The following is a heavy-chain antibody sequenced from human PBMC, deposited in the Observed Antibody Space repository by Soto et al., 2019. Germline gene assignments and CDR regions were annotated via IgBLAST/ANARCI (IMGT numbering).Heavy chain of an antibody. CDR2: INAGNGNT. D-gene: IGHD1-26*01. CDR1: GYTFTSYA. V-gene: IGHV1-3*01. Sequence: ASVKVSCKASGYTFTSYAMHWVRQAPGQRLEWMGWINAGNGNTRYSQKFQGRVTITRDTSASTAYMELSSLRSEDTAVYYCATSPRGSHYYYYYYGMDVWGQGTTVTVSS. J-gene: IGHJ6*02. CDR3: ATSPRGSHYYYYYYGMDV.